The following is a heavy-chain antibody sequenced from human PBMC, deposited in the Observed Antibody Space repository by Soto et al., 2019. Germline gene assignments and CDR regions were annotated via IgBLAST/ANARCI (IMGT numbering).Heavy chain of an antibody. CDR1: GFNFGSYG. J-gene: IGHJ6*02. D-gene: IGHD2-8*01. Sequence: EVQLLESGGGLVQPGGSLRLSCSASGFNFGSYGMSWVRQAPGKGLEWVSGLTASGLNIYYTDSVKGRFTISRDNSRNTVYLQMSGLRVEDTAVFHCAKGLGNAKEVWGQGTTVTVSS. CDR3: AKGLGNAKEV. CDR2: LTASGLNI. V-gene: IGHV3-23*01.